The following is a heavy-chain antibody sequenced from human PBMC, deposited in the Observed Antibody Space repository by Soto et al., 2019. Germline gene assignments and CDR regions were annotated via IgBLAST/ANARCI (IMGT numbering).Heavy chain of an antibody. D-gene: IGHD5-18*01. Sequence: EVQLLDSGGGLVQPGGSLRLSCAASGFTFSSSAMSWVRQAPGKWLEWVSAVSGSGGTTYYADSVRGRFTISRYNSKNTLYLQMNSLRAEDTAIYFCARWTLDTIVTRFWCHYLDTWGQGTLVTVSS. CDR1: GFTFSSSA. J-gene: IGHJ5*02. CDR2: VSGSGGTT. CDR3: ARWTLDTIVTRFWCHYLDT. V-gene: IGHV3-23*01.